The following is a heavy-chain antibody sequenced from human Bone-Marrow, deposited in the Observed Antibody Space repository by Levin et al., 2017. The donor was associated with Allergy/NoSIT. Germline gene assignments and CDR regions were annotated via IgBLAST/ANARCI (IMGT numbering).Heavy chain of an antibody. D-gene: IGHD3-10*01. J-gene: IGHJ5*02. CDR2: IYQSGTT. Sequence: PSETLSLTCGVSGGSISSGGYSWSWIRQPPGKGLEWIAYIYQSGTTYYNPSLKSRVTMSVDMSKNQFSLKLSSVTAADTAVYYCARVIASGTDTGGQGTLVTVSS. CDR3: ARVIASGTDT. CDR1: GGSISSGGYS. V-gene: IGHV4-30-2*01.